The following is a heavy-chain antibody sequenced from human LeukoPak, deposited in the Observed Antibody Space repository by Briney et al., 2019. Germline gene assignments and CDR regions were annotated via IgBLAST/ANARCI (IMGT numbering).Heavy chain of an antibody. V-gene: IGHV1-69*04. CDR2: IIPILGIA. D-gene: IGHD6-13*01. Sequence: ASVKVSCKASGGTFSSYAVSWVRQAPGQGLEWMGRIIPILGIANYAQKFQGRVTITADKSTSTAYMELSSLRSEDTAVYYCARDPRIAAAPVVGNWFDPWGQGTLVTVSS. CDR1: GGTFSSYA. CDR3: ARDPRIAAAPVVGNWFDP. J-gene: IGHJ5*02.